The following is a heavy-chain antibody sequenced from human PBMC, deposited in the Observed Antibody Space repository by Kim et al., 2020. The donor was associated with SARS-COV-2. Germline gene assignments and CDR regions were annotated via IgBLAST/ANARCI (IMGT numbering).Heavy chain of an antibody. V-gene: IGHV3-11*06. CDR3: ASYSDGNSIDY. Sequence: TNYADSVKGRFTISRDNAKNSLYLQMNSLRAEDTAVYYCASYSDGNSIDYWGQGTLVTVSS. D-gene: IGHD2-21*01. J-gene: IGHJ4*02. CDR2: T.